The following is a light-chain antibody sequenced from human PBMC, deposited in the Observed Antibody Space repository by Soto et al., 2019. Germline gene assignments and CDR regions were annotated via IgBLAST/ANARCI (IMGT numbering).Light chain of an antibody. J-gene: IGKJ4*01. CDR3: QQYYSYPPIT. V-gene: IGKV1-8*01. Sequence: ASRMTQSPSSLSASTGDRVTISCRASQGISSYLAWYQQKPGKAPKLLIYAASTLQSGVPSRFSGSGSGTDFTLTISCLQSEDFATYYCQQYYSYPPITFGGGTKVDIK. CDR1: QGISSY. CDR2: AAS.